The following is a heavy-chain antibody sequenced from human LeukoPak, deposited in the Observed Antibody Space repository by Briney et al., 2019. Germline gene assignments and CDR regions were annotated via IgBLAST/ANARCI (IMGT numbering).Heavy chain of an antibody. CDR3: ARGGSVSYYYYHYYMDV. J-gene: IGHJ6*03. CDR1: GFTFSSYA. V-gene: IGHV3-30*04. D-gene: IGHD1-26*01. CDR2: ISYDGSSK. Sequence: GGSLRLSCAASGFTFSSYAIHWVRQAPGKGLEWVALISYDGSSKYYADSVKGRFTVSRDNSKNTLYLQVSSLRTEDTAVYYCARGGSVSYYYYHYYMDVWGRGTTVTVSS.